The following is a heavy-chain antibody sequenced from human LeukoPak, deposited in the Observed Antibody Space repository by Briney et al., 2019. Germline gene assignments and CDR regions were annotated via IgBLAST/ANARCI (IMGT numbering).Heavy chain of an antibody. CDR2: IYYSGST. Sequence: SETLSLTCTVSGGSISSSSYYWGWIRQPPGKGLEWIGSIYYSGSTYYNPSLKSRVTISVDTSKNQFSLKLSSVTAADTAVYYCARLARGSGSYYIVYYYYYYMDVWGKGTTVTISS. CDR3: ARLARGSGSYYIVYYYYYYMDV. V-gene: IGHV4-39*01. CDR1: GGSISSSSYY. J-gene: IGHJ6*03. D-gene: IGHD3-10*01.